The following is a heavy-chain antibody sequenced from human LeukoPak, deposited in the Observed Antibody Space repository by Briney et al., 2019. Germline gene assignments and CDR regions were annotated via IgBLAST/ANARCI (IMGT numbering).Heavy chain of an antibody. J-gene: IGHJ4*02. Sequence: SETLSLTCTDSGGSISSSSYYWGWIRQPPGKGLEWIGSIYYSGSTYYNPSLKSRVTISVDTSKNQFSLKLSSVTAADTAVYYCASLRFLEWLWDYWGQGTLVTVSS. CDR3: ASLRFLEWLWDY. D-gene: IGHD3-3*01. CDR2: IYYSGST. CDR1: GGSISSSSYY. V-gene: IGHV4-39*01.